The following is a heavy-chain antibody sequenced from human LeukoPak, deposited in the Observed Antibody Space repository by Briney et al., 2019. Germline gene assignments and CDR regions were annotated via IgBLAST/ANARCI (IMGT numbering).Heavy chain of an antibody. V-gene: IGHV3-30-3*01. D-gene: IGHD5-12*01. CDR2: ISYDGSNK. Sequence: AGGSLRLSCAASGFTFSSYAMHWVRQAPGKGLEWVASISYDGSNKYYADSVKVRFTISRDNSKNTLYLQMNSLRAEDTAVYYCARNGYSGYDLPGVGATKPVDWGQGTLVTVSS. CDR3: ARNGYSGYDLPGVGATKPVD. CDR1: GFTFSSYA. J-gene: IGHJ4*02.